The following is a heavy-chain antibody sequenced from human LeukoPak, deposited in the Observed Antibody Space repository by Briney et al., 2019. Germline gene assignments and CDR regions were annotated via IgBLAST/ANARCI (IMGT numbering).Heavy chain of an antibody. V-gene: IGHV4-61*02. CDR1: GGSISSGSYY. Sequence: SETLSLTCTVSGGSISSGSYYWSWIRQPAGKGLEWIGRIYTSGSTNYNPSLKSRVTISVDTSKNQFSLKLSSVTAADTAVYYCARGHIGPWGQGTLVTVSS. CDR3: ARGHIGP. J-gene: IGHJ5*02. D-gene: IGHD2-21*01. CDR2: IYTSGST.